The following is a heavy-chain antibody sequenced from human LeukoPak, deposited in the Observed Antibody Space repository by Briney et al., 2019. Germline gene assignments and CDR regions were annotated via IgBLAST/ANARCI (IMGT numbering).Heavy chain of an antibody. J-gene: IGHJ4*02. CDR2: ISYDGSNK. CDR3: ASGSYPDY. V-gene: IGHV3-30*03. CDR1: GFTFSSYG. D-gene: IGHD1-26*01. Sequence: GGSLRLSCAASGFTFSSYGMHWVRQAPGKGLEWVAVISYDGSNKYYADSVKGRFTISRDNSKNTLYLQMNSLRAEDTAVYYCASGSYPDYRGQGTLVTVSS.